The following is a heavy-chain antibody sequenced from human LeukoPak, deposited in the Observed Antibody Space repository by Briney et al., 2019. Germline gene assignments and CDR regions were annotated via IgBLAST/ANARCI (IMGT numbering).Heavy chain of an antibody. J-gene: IGHJ5*02. CDR3: ARGPSSRRLRTYNWFDP. CDR2: INHSGST. Sequence: SETLSLTCAVYGGSFSGYYWSWLRQPPGKGLEWIGEINHSGSTNYNPSLKSRVTISVDTSKNQFSLKLSSVTAADTAVYYCARGPSSRRLRTYNWFDPWGQGTLVTVSS. D-gene: IGHD4-17*01. CDR1: GGSFSGYY. V-gene: IGHV4-34*01.